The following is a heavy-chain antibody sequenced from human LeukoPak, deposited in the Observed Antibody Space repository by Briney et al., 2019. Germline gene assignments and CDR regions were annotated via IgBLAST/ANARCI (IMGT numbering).Heavy chain of an antibody. J-gene: IGHJ5*02. CDR3: ARTKLGYCSGGSCLPPFNWFDP. D-gene: IGHD2-15*01. CDR1: GGTFSSYA. Sequence: ASVKVSCKASGGTFSSYAISWVRQAPGQGLEWMGGIIPIFGTANYAQKFQGRVTITTDESTSTAYMELSSLRSEDTAVYYCARTKLGYCSGGSCLPPFNWFDPWGQGTLVTVSS. V-gene: IGHV1-69*05. CDR2: IIPIFGTA.